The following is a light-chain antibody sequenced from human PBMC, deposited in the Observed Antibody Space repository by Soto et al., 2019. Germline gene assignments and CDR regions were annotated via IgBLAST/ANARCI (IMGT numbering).Light chain of an antibody. CDR2: GAS. CDR1: QSVSSSY. CDR3: QQYGSSGT. Sequence: IVLMQSPGTLSLSPGERATLSCRASQSVSSSYLAWYQQKPGQDPRLLIYGASSRATGIPDRFSGGGSGTDFTLTISRLEPEDFAVYYCQQYGSSGTFGQGTKVDIK. V-gene: IGKV3-20*01. J-gene: IGKJ1*01.